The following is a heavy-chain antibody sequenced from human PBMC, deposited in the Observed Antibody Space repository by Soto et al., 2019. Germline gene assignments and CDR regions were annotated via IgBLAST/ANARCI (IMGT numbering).Heavy chain of an antibody. CDR3: ARISNQFKYYDFWSGPGWFDT. CDR2: INHSGST. D-gene: IGHD3-3*01. Sequence: PSETLSLTCAVYGGSFSGYYWSWIRQPPGKGLEWIGEINHSGSTNYNPSLKSRVTISVDTSKNQFSLKLSSVTAADTAVYYCARISNQFKYYDFWSGPGWFDTWGQGTLVTVSS. CDR1: GGSFSGYY. V-gene: IGHV4-34*01. J-gene: IGHJ5*02.